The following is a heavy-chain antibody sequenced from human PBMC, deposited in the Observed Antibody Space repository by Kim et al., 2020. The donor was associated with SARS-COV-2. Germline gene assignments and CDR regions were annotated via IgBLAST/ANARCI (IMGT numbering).Heavy chain of an antibody. CDR3: AKGTGVASGQYAWFES. CDR2: ISGSGDNT. CDR1: GFTFGNFA. D-gene: IGHD2-15*01. Sequence: GGSLRLSCAASGFTFGNFAMTWVRQSPGKGLEWVSVISGSGDNTYYADSVKGRVTISRDNSKNTLSLGIDSLRGEDTAVYFCAKGTGVASGQYAWFESWGQGTLVTVSS. V-gene: IGHV3-23*01. J-gene: IGHJ5*01.